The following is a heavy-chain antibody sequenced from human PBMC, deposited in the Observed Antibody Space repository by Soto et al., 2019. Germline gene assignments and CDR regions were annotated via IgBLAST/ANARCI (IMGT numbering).Heavy chain of an antibody. CDR3: ARGVNYYDSSRSSRFDP. CDR2: IYYSGTT. J-gene: IGHJ5*02. D-gene: IGHD3-22*01. CDR1: GGSISSSSYY. Sequence: SETLSLTCTVSGGSISSSSYYWGWIRQPPGKGLEWIGSIYYSGTTYYNPSLKSRVTISVDTSKNQFSLKLNSVTAADTAVYYCARGVNYYDSSRSSRFDPWGQGALVTVSS. V-gene: IGHV4-39*07.